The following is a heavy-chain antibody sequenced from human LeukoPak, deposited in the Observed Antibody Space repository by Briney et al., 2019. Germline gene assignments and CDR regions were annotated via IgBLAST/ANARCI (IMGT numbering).Heavy chain of an antibody. V-gene: IGHV4-34*01. D-gene: IGHD7-27*01. CDR3: ARGLGLTRAGY. J-gene: IGHJ4*02. CDR2: INHSGST. CDR1: GGSFSGYY. Sequence: TSETLSLTCAVYGGSFSGYYWSWIRQPPGKGLEWIGEINHSGSTNYNPSLKSRVTISVDTSKNQFSLKLSSVTAADTAVYYCARGLGLTRAGYWGQGTLVTVFS.